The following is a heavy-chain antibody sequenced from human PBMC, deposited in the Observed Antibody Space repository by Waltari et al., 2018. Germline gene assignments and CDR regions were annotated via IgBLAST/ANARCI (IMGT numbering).Heavy chain of an antibody. CDR2: FYSGGST. CDR3: ARGDGVRGVIFDY. J-gene: IGHJ4*02. Sequence: EVQLVESGGGLIQPGGSLRLSCAASGFTVSSNYMSWVRQAPGKGLELFSVFYSGGSTYYADAVKGRFTISRDNSKNTLYRQMNSLRTEDTAVYYCARGDGVRGVIFDYWGQGTLVTVSS. V-gene: IGHV3-53*01. D-gene: IGHD3-10*01. CDR1: GFTVSSNY.